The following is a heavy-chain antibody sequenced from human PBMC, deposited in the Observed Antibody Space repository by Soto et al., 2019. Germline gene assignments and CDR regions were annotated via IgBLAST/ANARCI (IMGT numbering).Heavy chain of an antibody. CDR2: ISGSGGST. CDR1: GFTFSSYA. V-gene: IGHV3-23*01. D-gene: IGHD6-19*01. J-gene: IGHJ4*02. CDR3: AKDRGVSGWYYFVY. Sequence: EVQLLESGGGLVQPGGSLRLSCAASGFTFSSYAMSWVRQAPGKGLEWVSAISGSGGSTYYADSVKGRFTISRNNSKNTLDLQLNSLRAEDTAVYYCAKDRGVSGWYYFVYWGQGTLVTVSS.